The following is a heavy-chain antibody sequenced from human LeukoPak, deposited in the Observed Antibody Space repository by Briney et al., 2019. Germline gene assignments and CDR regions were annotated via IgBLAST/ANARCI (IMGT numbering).Heavy chain of an antibody. D-gene: IGHD1-26*01. CDR2: IIGRGGST. V-gene: IGHV3-23*01. CDR1: GWTFSKYA. CDR3: AKSRRGSYIPIAY. J-gene: IGHJ4*02. Sequence: PGGALRLSLAASGWTFSKYAMNWVRRTPRKGLGWVSIIIGRGGSTYYADSLKGRFTISRDDSENTLYLQMPRLTAAETAVYYRAKSRRGSYIPIAYWGEGTLVTVSA.